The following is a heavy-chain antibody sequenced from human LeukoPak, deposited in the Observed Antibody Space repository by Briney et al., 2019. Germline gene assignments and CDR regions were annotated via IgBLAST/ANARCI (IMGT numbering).Heavy chain of an antibody. V-gene: IGHV3-23*01. CDR1: GFTFSNYA. J-gene: IGHJ5*02. CDR3: ARGRSWFAP. Sequence: GGSLRLSCAASGFTFSNYATTWVRQAPGKGLEWVSVIGGSGGGTYYADSVRGRFTVSRDNSSNTMFLQMNSLGVEDTAIYYCARGRSWFAPWGQGTLVTVSS. CDR2: IGGSGGGT.